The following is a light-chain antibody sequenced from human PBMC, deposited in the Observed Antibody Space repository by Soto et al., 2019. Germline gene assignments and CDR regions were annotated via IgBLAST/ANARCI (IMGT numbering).Light chain of an antibody. V-gene: IGKV1-39*01. CDR3: QQYYNSVLT. Sequence: DIQMTQSPSSLSASLGDRVTITCRASQSISNFLNWFQHKPGKAPKVLISAAYTLQSGVPSGFSGSVSGTDFTLTISSLQPEDSASYYCQQYYNSVLTVGGGTQVEI. J-gene: IGKJ4*01. CDR2: AAY. CDR1: QSISNF.